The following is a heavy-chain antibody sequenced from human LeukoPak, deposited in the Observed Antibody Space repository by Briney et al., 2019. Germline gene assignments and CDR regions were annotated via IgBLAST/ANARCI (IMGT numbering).Heavy chain of an antibody. CDR3: ARHAVAATGDAFDI. Sequence: PSETLSLTCTVSGGSISSYYWSWIRQPPGKGLEWIGYIYNSGSTNYNPSLKSRVTISVDMSKNRFSLKLSSVTAADTAVYYCARHAVAATGDAFDIWGQGTMVTVSS. V-gene: IGHV4-59*08. CDR1: GGSISSYY. J-gene: IGHJ3*02. D-gene: IGHD6-19*01. CDR2: IYNSGST.